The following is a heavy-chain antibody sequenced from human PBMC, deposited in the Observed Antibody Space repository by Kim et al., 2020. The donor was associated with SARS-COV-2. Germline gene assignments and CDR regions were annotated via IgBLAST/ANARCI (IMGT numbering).Heavy chain of an antibody. CDR1: GGSFSGYY. Sequence: SETLSLTCAVYGGSFSGYYWSWIRQPPGKGLGWIGEINHSGSTNYNPSLKSRVTISVDTSKNQFSLKLSSVTAADTAVYYCASADFWTGYPPYYGMDVRG. V-gene: IGHV4-34*01. CDR3: ASADFWTGYPPYYGMDV. CDR2: INHSGST. J-gene: IGHJ6*01. D-gene: IGHD3-3*01.